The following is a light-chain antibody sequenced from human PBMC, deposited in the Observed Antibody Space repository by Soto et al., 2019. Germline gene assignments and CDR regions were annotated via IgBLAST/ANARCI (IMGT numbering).Light chain of an antibody. CDR3: CSYVSSKTYV. CDR2: EVS. Sequence: QSALTQPASVSGSPGQSITISCTGTRTDVGGYNFVSWYQQHPGKAPKLIIYEVSNRPSGVSNRFSGSKSDNTASLTISGLQDEDEADYYCCSYVSSKTYVFGTGTKLTVL. CDR1: RTDVGGYNF. V-gene: IGLV2-14*01. J-gene: IGLJ1*01.